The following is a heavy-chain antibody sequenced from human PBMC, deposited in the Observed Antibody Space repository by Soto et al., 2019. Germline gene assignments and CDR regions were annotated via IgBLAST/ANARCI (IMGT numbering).Heavy chain of an antibody. CDR3: ARDRDWACEY. D-gene: IGHD3-9*01. Sequence: PGGSLRLSCVASGFSFSSYSLVWVRQAPGKGQEWVSYIFVDSTTIYYADSVQGRFTVSRDNAQNSLFLVINILRGEDTAVYYCARDRDWACEYWRQGTLVTVSS. V-gene: IGHV3-48*04. J-gene: IGHJ4*02. CDR1: GFSFSSYS. CDR2: IFVDSTTI.